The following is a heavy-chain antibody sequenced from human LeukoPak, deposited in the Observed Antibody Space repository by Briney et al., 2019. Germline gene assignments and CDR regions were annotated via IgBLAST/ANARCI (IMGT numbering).Heavy chain of an antibody. J-gene: IGHJ5*02. V-gene: IGHV4-38-2*02. D-gene: IGHD3-10*01. CDR3: ARDHYYGSHNWFDP. CDR1: GYSISSGYY. Sequence: TSETLSLTCTVSGYSISSGYYWGWIRQPPGKGLEWIGYIYYSGSTNYNPSLKSRVTISVDTSKNQFSLKLSSVTAADTAVYYCARDHYYGSHNWFDPWGQGTLVTVSS. CDR2: IYYSGST.